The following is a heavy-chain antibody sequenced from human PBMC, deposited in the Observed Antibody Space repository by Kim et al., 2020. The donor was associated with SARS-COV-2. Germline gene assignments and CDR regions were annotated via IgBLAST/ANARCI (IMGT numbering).Heavy chain of an antibody. CDR3: AKKGYDYGDYFDY. V-gene: IGHV3-23*01. J-gene: IGHJ4*02. Sequence: YYADSVKGRFTISRDNSKNTLFLQMNSLRAEDTAVYYCAKKGYDYGDYFDYWGQGTLVTVSS. D-gene: IGHD4-17*01.